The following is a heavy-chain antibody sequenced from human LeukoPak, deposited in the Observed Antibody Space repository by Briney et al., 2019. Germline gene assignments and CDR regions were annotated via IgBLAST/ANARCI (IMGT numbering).Heavy chain of an antibody. D-gene: IGHD3-10*01. CDR2: ISAYNGNT. J-gene: IGHJ6*04. Sequence: ASVKVSCKASGYTFTSYGISWVRQAPGQGLEWMGWISAYNGNTNYAQKLQGRVTMTTDTSTSTAYMELRGLKSDDTAVYYCGVVRGVYGMDVWGKGTTVTVSS. V-gene: IGHV1-18*04. CDR1: GYTFTSYG. CDR3: GVVRGVYGMDV.